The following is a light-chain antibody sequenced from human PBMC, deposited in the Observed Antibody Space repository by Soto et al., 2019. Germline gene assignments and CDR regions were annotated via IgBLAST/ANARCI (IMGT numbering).Light chain of an antibody. CDR3: AAWDGSLNGWV. CDR1: SSNIGSNT. J-gene: IGLJ2*01. CDR2: SND. V-gene: IGLV1-44*01. Sequence: QSVLTQAPSASGTPGQRVTISCSGSSSNIGSNTVSWYQQVPGTAPKLLIYSNDPRPSGVPDRFSGSKSGTSASLAIGGLQSEDEAYYYCAAWDGSLNGWVFGGGTKLTVL.